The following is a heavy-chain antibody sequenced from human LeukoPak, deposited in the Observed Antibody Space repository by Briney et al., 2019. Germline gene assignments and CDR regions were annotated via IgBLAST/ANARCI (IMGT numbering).Heavy chain of an antibody. CDR2: IYYSGST. CDR1: GGSISSYY. CDR3: AARGFWSGYVY. J-gene: IGHJ4*02. V-gene: IGHV4-59*01. D-gene: IGHD3-3*01. Sequence: SETLSLTCPVSGGSISSYYWSRIRQPPGKGLEWIGYIYYSGSTNYNPSLKSRVTISVDTSKNHFSLKLSSVTAADTAVYYCAARGFWSGYVYWGQGTLVTVSS.